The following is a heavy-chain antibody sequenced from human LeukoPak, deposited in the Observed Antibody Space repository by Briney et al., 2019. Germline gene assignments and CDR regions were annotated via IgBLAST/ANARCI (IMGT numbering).Heavy chain of an antibody. CDR2: IDYSGST. J-gene: IGHJ6*02. CDR1: GGSISSGDYY. Sequence: PSETLSRTCTVSGGSISSGDYYWSWIRQPPGKGLEWIGYIDYSGSTYYNPSLKSRITISVDTSKNQFSLKLSSVTAADTAVYYCARVYYDYVWGSLGGYYYGMDVWSQGTTVTVSS. V-gene: IGHV4-30-4*01. CDR3: ARVYYDYVWGSLGGYYYGMDV. D-gene: IGHD3-16*01.